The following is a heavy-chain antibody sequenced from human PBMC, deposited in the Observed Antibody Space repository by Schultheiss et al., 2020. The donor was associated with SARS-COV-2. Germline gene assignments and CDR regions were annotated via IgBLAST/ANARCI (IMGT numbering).Heavy chain of an antibody. Sequence: SETLSLTCTVSGGSISSGSYYWSWIRQPPGKGLEWIGYIYYSGSTNYNPSLKSRVTISVDTSKNQFSLKLSSVTAADTAVYYCARGLGYYGSTTKGDYWAQGTLVTVSS. CDR1: GGSISSGSYY. CDR2: IYYSGST. V-gene: IGHV4-61*01. D-gene: IGHD3-10*01. J-gene: IGHJ4*02. CDR3: ARGLGYYGSTTKGDY.